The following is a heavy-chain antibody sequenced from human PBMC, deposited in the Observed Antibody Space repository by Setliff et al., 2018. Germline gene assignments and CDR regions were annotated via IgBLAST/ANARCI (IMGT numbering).Heavy chain of an antibody. CDR2: IFRSGTT. Sequence: SETLSLTCTVSGGSITSSSYYWGWVRQPPGKGLEWIGTIFRSGTTYYNPSLNSRGTISVDTSRDQFSLRLSSVTAADTAVYYCARTLYDYDILTGPGYYFDYWGQGTLVTVSS. CDR1: GGSITSSSYY. D-gene: IGHD3-9*01. J-gene: IGHJ4*02. CDR3: ARTLYDYDILTGPGYYFDY. V-gene: IGHV4-39*07.